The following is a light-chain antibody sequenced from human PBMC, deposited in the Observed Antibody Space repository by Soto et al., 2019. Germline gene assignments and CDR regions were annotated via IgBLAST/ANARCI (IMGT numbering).Light chain of an antibody. CDR3: QQYDSSPRVT. CDR2: GTS. J-gene: IGKJ4*01. Sequence: EIVLTQSPGTLSLSPGERATLSCRASQSVSSSYLAWYQQKPGQAPRLLIYGTSNRATGIPERFSGSGSGTDFTLTISRLEPEDFAVYYCQQYDSSPRVTFGGGTKVEIK. V-gene: IGKV3-20*01. CDR1: QSVSSSY.